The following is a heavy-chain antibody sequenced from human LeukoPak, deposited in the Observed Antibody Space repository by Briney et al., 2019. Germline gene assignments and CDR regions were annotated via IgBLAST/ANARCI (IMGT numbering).Heavy chain of an antibody. CDR1: GFTFDDYG. CDR2: INWNGGST. CDR3: ARAGWVDYDSSGYYRFDY. V-gene: IGHV3-20*04. Sequence: GGSLRLSCAASGFTFDDYGMSWVRQAPGKGLEWVSGINWNGGSTGYADSVRGRFTISRDNAKNSLYLQMNSLRAEDTALYYCARAGWVDYDSSGYYRFDYWGQGTLVTVSS. D-gene: IGHD3-22*01. J-gene: IGHJ4*02.